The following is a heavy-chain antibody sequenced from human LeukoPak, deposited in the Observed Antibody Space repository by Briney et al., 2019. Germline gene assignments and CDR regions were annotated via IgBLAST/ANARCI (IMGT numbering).Heavy chain of an antibody. CDR3: ARHGMTTKDYYKYGLNV. CDR1: GYTFTNYW. V-gene: IGHV5-51*01. CDR2: IYPGDSHT. D-gene: IGHD4-17*01. Sequence: GESLKISCKGSGYTFTNYWIGWVRQMPGKGLEWMGIIYPGDSHTRYSPSFQGQVTISADKSIRTAFLQWSSLKASDTAMYYCARHGMTTKDYYKYGLNVWGQGTTVTVSS. J-gene: IGHJ6*02.